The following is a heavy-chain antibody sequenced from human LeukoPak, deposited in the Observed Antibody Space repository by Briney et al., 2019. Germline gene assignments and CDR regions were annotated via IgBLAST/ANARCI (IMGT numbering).Heavy chain of an antibody. CDR3: ARFFIAAAGYFDY. CDR1: GGSISSSSYY. Sequence: PSETLSLTCTVSGGSISSSSYYWGWIRHPPGKGLEWIGSIFYSGTTFYNPSLKSRVTISVDRSKNQFSLKLSSVTAADTAVYYCARFFIAAAGYFDYWGQGTLVTVSS. CDR2: IFYSGTT. J-gene: IGHJ4*02. V-gene: IGHV4-39*07. D-gene: IGHD6-13*01.